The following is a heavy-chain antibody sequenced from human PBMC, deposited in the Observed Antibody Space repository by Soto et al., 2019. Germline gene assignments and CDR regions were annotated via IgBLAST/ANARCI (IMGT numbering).Heavy chain of an antibody. D-gene: IGHD2-15*01. J-gene: IGHJ4*02. V-gene: IGHV4-59*06. CDR2: IYYSGST. CDR1: GGSMISYY. CDR3: ARWVEVSLDYFDS. Sequence: PLETLSLTCTVSGGSMISYYLSWIRQHPGKGLEWIGYIYYSGSTYYNPSLKSRVTISVDTSKNQFSLKLSSVTAADTAVYYCARWVEVSLDYFDSWGQGNPVTVSS.